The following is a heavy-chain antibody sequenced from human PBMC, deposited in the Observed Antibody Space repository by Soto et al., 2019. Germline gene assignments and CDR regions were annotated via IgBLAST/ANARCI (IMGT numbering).Heavy chain of an antibody. CDR2: ISYDGTNK. Sequence: HPGGSLRLSCAASGFSFSISPMHWVRQAPGKGPEWVALISYDGTNKFYADSVKGRFTISRDNSKSTLYLQVDSLRPEDAAVYYCARDPKTSGGQHWAFNYLDSWGQGTLVTVSS. V-gene: IGHV3-30-3*01. D-gene: IGHD7-27*01. CDR1: GFSFSISP. J-gene: IGHJ4*02. CDR3: ARDPKTSGGQHWAFNYLDS.